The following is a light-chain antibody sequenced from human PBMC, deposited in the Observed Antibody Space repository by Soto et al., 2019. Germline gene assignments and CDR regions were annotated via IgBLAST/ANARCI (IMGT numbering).Light chain of an antibody. Sequence: DIQLTQSPSFLSASVGDRVTITCRASQGISSYLAWYQQKPGKAPKLLIYAASTLQSGVPSRFSGSGSGTEFTLTISSLQPEDFATYYCQQLNSYPVTWTFGQGTKVEIK. V-gene: IGKV1-9*01. CDR3: QQLNSYPVTWT. CDR1: QGISSY. J-gene: IGKJ1*01. CDR2: AAS.